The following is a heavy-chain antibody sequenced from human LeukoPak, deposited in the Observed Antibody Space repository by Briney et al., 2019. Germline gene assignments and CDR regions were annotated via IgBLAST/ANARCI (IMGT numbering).Heavy chain of an antibody. Sequence: GKSLRLSCAASGFTFSAYGMHWVRQAPGKGLEWVAVISSDGINKNYVDSVKGRFTISRDNSKNTLYLQMNSLRAEDTAVYYCAREVTMVRGVRFFDYWGQGTLVTVSS. V-gene: IGHV3-30*03. CDR1: GFTFSAYG. J-gene: IGHJ4*02. D-gene: IGHD3-10*01. CDR3: AREVTMVRGVRFFDY. CDR2: ISSDGINK.